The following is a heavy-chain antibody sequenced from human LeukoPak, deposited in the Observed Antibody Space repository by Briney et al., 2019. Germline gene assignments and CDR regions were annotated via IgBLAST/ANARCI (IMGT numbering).Heavy chain of an antibody. V-gene: IGHV3-23*01. Sequence: GGSLRLSCAASGFTFSSYAMSWVRQAPGKGLEWVSAISGSGGSTYYADSVKGRFTISRDNSKNTLYLQMNSLRAEDTAVYYCARGGESSGTGFDYWGQGTLVTVSS. CDR3: ARGGESSGTGFDY. CDR1: GFTFSSYA. D-gene: IGHD3-22*01. CDR2: ISGSGGST. J-gene: IGHJ4*02.